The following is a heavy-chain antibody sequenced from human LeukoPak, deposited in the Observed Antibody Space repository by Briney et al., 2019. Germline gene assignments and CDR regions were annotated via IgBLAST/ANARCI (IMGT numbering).Heavy chain of an antibody. CDR1: GGSFSGYY. CDR3: ARAELGIRHFDY. Sequence: SETLSLTCAVYGGSFSGYYWSWIRQPPGNGLEWIGEINHSGSTNYNPSLKSRVTISVDTSKNQFSLKLSSVTAADTAVYYCARAELGIRHFDYWGQGTLVTVSS. D-gene: IGHD7-27*01. J-gene: IGHJ4*02. CDR2: INHSGST. V-gene: IGHV4-34*01.